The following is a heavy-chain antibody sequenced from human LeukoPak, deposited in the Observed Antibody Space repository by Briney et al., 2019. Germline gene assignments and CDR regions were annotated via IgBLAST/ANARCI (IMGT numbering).Heavy chain of an antibody. D-gene: IGHD3-22*01. J-gene: IGHJ3*02. CDR2: ISSSSSYI. CDR1: GFTFSSYS. V-gene: IGHV3-21*04. Sequence: GGSLRLSCAASGFTFSSYSMNWVRQAPGKGLEWVSSISSSSSYIYYADSVKGRFTISRDNSENTLYLQMNSLRAEDTAVYYCEKDLREYYDSSGYYYGESYDAFDIWGQGTMVTVSS. CDR3: EKDLREYYDSSGYYYGESYDAFDI.